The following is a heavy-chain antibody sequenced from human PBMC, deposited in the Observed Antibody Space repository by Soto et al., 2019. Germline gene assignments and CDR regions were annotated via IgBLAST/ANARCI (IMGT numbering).Heavy chain of an antibody. D-gene: IGHD6-6*01. Sequence: GESLKISCNGSGYSFTIYWIGWVRQMPGEGLEWMGIIYPGDSDTRYSPSFQGQVTISADKSISTAYLQWSSLKASDTAMYYCAALEYSSSSVDYWGQGTLVTVSS. CDR1: GYSFTIYW. CDR3: AALEYSSSSVDY. V-gene: IGHV5-51*01. J-gene: IGHJ4*02. CDR2: IYPGDSDT.